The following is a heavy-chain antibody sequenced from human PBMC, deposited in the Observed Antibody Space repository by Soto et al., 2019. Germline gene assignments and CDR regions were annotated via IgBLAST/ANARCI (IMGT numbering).Heavy chain of an antibody. CDR2: IYSGGST. J-gene: IGHJ5*02. D-gene: IGHD6-6*01. CDR1: GFTVSSNY. CDR3: ARATPDSSSSGFDP. Sequence: HPGGSLRLSCAASGFTVSSNYMSWVRQAPGKGLEWVSVIYSGGSTYYADSVKGRFTISRDNSKNTLYLQMNSLRAEDTAVYYCARATPDSSSSGFDPWGQGTLVTVSS. V-gene: IGHV3-53*01.